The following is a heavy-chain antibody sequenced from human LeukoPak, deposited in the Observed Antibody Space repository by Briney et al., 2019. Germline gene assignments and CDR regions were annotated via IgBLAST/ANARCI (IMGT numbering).Heavy chain of an antibody. D-gene: IGHD6-13*01. V-gene: IGHV3-23*01. Sequence: PGGSLRLSCAASGFTFRSYAMSWVRQAPGQGLESVSAISGSGGSTYYADSVEGRFTISRDNSKNTLYLQMNSLRAEDKAVYYCATILQLVPPADAFDIWGQGTMVTVSS. CDR2: ISGSGGST. CDR3: ATILQLVPPADAFDI. J-gene: IGHJ3*02. CDR1: GFTFRSYA.